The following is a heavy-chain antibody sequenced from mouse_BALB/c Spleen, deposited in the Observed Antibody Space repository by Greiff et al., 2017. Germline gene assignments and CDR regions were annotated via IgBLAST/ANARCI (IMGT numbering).Heavy chain of an antibody. CDR3: ARHEGLRDAMDY. CDR2: INSNGGST. D-gene: IGHD2-4*01. CDR1: GFTFSSYY. Sequence: EVKLVESGGGLVKLGGSLKLSCAASGFTFSSYYMSWVRQTPEKRLELVAAINSNGGSTYYPDTVKGRFTISRDNAKNTLYLQMSSLKSEDTALYYCARHEGLRDAMDYWGQGTSVTVSS. J-gene: IGHJ4*01. V-gene: IGHV5-6-2*01.